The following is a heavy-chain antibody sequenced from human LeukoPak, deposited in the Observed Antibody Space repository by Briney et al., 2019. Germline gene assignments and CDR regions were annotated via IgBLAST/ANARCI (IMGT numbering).Heavy chain of an antibody. V-gene: IGHV3-23*01. J-gene: IGHJ4*02. CDR2: ISGSGGST. CDR3: AKDRFQYYDSSGYFG. Sequence: GALRLSCAASGFTFSSYAMSWVRQAPGKGLEWVSAISGSGGSTYYADSVKGRFTISRDNSKNTLYLQMNSLRAEDTAVYYCAKDRFQYYDSSGYFGWGQGTLVTVSS. D-gene: IGHD3-22*01. CDR1: GFTFSSYA.